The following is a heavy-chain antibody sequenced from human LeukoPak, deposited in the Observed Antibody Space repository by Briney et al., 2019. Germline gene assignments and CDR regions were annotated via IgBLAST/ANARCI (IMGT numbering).Heavy chain of an antibody. CDR3: ASTGATHGIWFDY. CDR1: DGSISSYY. Sequence: SETLSLTCTVSDGSISSYYWSWIRQPPGKGLEWIGYIYYSGSTNYNPSLKSRVTISVDTSKNQFSLKLSSVTAADTAVYYCASTGATHGIWFDYWGQGTLVTVSS. CDR2: IYYSGST. D-gene: IGHD1-26*01. V-gene: IGHV4-59*01. J-gene: IGHJ4*02.